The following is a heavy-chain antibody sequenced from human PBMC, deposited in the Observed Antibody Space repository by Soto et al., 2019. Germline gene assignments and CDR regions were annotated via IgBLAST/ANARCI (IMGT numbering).Heavy chain of an antibody. Sequence: SETLSLTCAVYGGSFGGYYWSWIRQPPGKGLEWIGEINHSGSTNYNPSLKSRVTISVDTSKNQFSLKLSSVTAADTAVYYCARDDIVVVPAATGVYNWFDPWGEGTLVTVSS. D-gene: IGHD2-2*01. CDR2: INHSGST. CDR3: ARDDIVVVPAATGVYNWFDP. J-gene: IGHJ5*02. CDR1: GGSFGGYY. V-gene: IGHV4-34*01.